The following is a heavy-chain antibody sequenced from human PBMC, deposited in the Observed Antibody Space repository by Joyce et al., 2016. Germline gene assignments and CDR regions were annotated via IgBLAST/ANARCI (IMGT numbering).Heavy chain of an antibody. Sequence: QVQLVESGGGVVQPGRSLRLSCSASGFTFSTYTMHWVRQAPGKGLEGVAVRSSDGSNRYYADSVKGRFTVSRDNSKNTLYLQMSSLRPEDTAVYYCARKDVVRGVMDYWGRGTLVTVSS. D-gene: IGHD3-10*01. CDR3: ARKDVVRGVMDY. CDR2: RSSDGSNR. V-gene: IGHV3-30*04. J-gene: IGHJ4*02. CDR1: GFTFSTYT.